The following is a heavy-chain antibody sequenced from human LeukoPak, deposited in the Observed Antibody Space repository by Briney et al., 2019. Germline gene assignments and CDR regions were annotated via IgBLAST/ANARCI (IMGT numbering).Heavy chain of an antibody. Sequence: SVKVSXKASGGTFSSYAISWVRQAPGQGLEWMGGIIPIFGTANYAQKFQGRVTITTDESTSTAYMELSSLRSEDTAVYYCAARGEYYYDSSGYWPLDFDYWGQGTLVTVSS. CDR1: GGTFSSYA. CDR3: AARGEYYYDSSGYWPLDFDY. D-gene: IGHD3-22*01. V-gene: IGHV1-69*05. J-gene: IGHJ4*02. CDR2: IIPIFGTA.